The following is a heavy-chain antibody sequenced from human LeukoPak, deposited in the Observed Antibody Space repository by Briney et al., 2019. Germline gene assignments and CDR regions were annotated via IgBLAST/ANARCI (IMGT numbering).Heavy chain of an antibody. V-gene: IGHV1-18*01. J-gene: IGHJ6*03. CDR1: GYTFTSYG. D-gene: IGHD2-2*01. Sequence: APVKVSCKASGYTFTSYGISWVRQAPGQGLEWMGWISAYNGNTNYAQKLQGRVTMTTDTSTSTAYMELRSLRSDDTAVYYCARGLVPAALYYYYMDVWGKGTTVTVSS. CDR3: ARGLVPAALYYYYMDV. CDR2: ISAYNGNT.